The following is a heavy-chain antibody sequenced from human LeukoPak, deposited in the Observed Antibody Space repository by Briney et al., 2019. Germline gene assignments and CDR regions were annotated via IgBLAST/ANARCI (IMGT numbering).Heavy chain of an antibody. CDR3: ASALLVRGVIYYGMDV. CDR2: IYHSGST. J-gene: IGHJ6*02. Sequence: SQTLSLTCAVSGGSISSGGYSWSWTRQPPGKGLEWIGCIYHSGSTYYNPSLKSRVTISVDRSKNQFSLKLSSVTAADTAVYYCASALLVRGVIYYGMDVWGQGTTVTVSS. V-gene: IGHV4-30-2*01. CDR1: GGSISSGGYS. D-gene: IGHD3-10*01.